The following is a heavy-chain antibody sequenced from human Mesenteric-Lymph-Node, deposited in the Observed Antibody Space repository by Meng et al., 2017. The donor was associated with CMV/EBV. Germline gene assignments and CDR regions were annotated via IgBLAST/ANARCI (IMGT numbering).Heavy chain of an antibody. V-gene: IGHV3-7*01. CDR1: GFTFSTYW. Sequence: GESLKISCAASGFTFSTYWMTWVRQAPGKGLEWVANIMHDGSVKYYVDSVEGRFTISRDNAKNSLYLQMNSLRAEDTAVYYCSRDLSVEYSNMWYDAFDIWGQGTMVTVSS. CDR2: IMHDGSVK. D-gene: IGHD2/OR15-2a*01. J-gene: IGHJ3*02. CDR3: SRDLSVEYSNMWYDAFDI.